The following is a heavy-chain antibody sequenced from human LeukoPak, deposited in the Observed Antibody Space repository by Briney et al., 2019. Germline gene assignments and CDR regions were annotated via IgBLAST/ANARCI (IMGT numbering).Heavy chain of an antibody. V-gene: IGHV1-18*01. CDR1: GYTFTSYG. CDR2: ISAYNGNT. D-gene: IGHD2-21*02. Sequence: ASVTVSCTASGYTFTSYGISWVRQAPGQGLEWMGWISAYNGNTNYAQKLRGRVTMTTDTSTSTAYMELRSLRSDDTAVYYCARDTKVVTAIPYGMDVWGQGTTVTVSS. J-gene: IGHJ6*02. CDR3: ARDTKVVTAIPYGMDV.